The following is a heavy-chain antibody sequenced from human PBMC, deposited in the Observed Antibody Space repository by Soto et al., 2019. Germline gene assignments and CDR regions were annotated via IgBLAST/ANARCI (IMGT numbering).Heavy chain of an antibody. Sequence: KPSETLSLTCTVSGGSISSYYWSWIRQPPGKGLGWIGYIYYSGSTNYNPSLKSRVTISVDTSKNQFSLKLSSVTSADTAVYYCARGLDSGYDLDWGQGSLVTV. J-gene: IGHJ4*02. V-gene: IGHV4-59*01. D-gene: IGHD5-12*01. CDR1: GGSISSYY. CDR3: ARGLDSGYDLD. CDR2: IYYSGST.